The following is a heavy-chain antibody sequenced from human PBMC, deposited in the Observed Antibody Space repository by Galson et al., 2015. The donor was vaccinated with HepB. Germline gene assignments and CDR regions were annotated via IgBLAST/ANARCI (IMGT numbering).Heavy chain of an antibody. D-gene: IGHD1-26*01. CDR1: GFTFSSYG. Sequence: SLRLSCAASGFTFSSYGMHWVRQAPGKGLQWVSSITSSSSYIYYADSVKGRFTASRDNAKNSLFLHMNSLRAEDTAVYYCSRSWAGATLGSEYWGQGTLVTVFS. V-gene: IGHV3-21*01. CDR3: SRSWAGATLGSEY. J-gene: IGHJ4*02. CDR2: ITSSSSYI.